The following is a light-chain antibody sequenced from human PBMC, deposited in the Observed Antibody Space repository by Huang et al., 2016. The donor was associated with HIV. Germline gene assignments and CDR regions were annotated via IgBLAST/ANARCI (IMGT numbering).Light chain of an antibody. CDR2: DAS. CDR3: QQRTNWPRSIT. V-gene: IGKV3-11*01. Sequence: EIVLTQSPATLSLSPGESATVSCSASQNINNFLAWYQQTPGHPPRLLIYDASTRASGIPARFRGSGSGADFTLMISSLEPEDFAVYYCQQRTNWPRSITFGQGTRLE. J-gene: IGKJ5*01. CDR1: QNINNF.